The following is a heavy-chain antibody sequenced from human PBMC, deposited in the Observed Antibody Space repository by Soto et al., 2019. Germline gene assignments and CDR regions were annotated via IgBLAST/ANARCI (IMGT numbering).Heavy chain of an antibody. CDR3: AKDVSSRRWFDP. D-gene: IGHD3-16*01. CDR2: MQHTGNT. J-gene: IGHJ5*02. CDR1: GASIRSYH. Sequence: SETLSLTCAVSGASIRSYHWSWIRQPAGKGLEWIGRMQHTGNTNYNPSLKSRVTMSVDTSKNQISLKMTSVTAADTAVYFCAKDVSSRRWFDPWGQGILVTVSS. V-gene: IGHV4-4*07.